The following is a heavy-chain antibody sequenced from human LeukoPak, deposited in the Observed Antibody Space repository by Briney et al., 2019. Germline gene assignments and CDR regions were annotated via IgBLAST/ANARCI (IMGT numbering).Heavy chain of an antibody. CDR2: ITGSGRST. J-gene: IGHJ4*02. CDR3: AKGTDYYGSGSFLDY. CDR1: GFTFSSSA. D-gene: IGHD3-10*01. Sequence: GGSLRLSCAASGFTFSSSAMSWVRQAPGKWLEWGSAITGSGRSTYSADSVQGRCTITRDSSTNTLYLQMNSLRAEDTAVYYCAKGTDYYGSGSFLDYWGQGTLVTVSS. V-gene: IGHV3-23*01.